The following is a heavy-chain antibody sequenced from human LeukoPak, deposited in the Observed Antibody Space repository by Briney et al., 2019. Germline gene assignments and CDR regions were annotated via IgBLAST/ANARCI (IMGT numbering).Heavy chain of an antibody. V-gene: IGHV3-30*02. CDR3: AKVRSSSWYYRVFTTFDY. J-gene: IGHJ4*02. Sequence: PGGSLRLSCATSGFTFSSYGMHWVRQAPGKGLEWVAFIRYDGSNKYYADSVKGRFTISRDNSKNTLYLQMNSLRAEDTAVYYCAKVRSSSWYYRVFTTFDYWGQGTLVTVSS. CDR1: GFTFSSYG. D-gene: IGHD6-13*01. CDR2: IRYDGSNK.